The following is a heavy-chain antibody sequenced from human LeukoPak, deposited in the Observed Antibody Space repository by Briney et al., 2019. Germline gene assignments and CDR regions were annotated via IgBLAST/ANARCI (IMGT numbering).Heavy chain of an antibody. CDR3: ARDKAVTTEVTQHFQH. J-gene: IGHJ1*01. CDR1: GYTFTTYV. D-gene: IGHD4-23*01. Sequence: AAVKVSCKASGYTFTTYVLHWVRQAPGQGLKWMGWISAYNGYTDYAQKLQFRVTMTTDTSTSTAYMELRSLRSDDTAVYYCARDKAVTTEVTQHFQHWGQGTLVTVSS. CDR2: ISAYNGYT. V-gene: IGHV1-18*01.